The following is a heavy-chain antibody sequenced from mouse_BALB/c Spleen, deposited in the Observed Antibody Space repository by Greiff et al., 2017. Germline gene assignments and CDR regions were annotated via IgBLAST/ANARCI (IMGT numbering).Heavy chain of an antibody. CDR1: GYTFTSYV. D-gene: IGHD1-1*01. Sequence: EVQLQESGPELVKPGASVKMSCKASGYTFTSYVMHWVKQKPGQGLEWIGYINPYNDGTKYNEKFKGKATLTSDKSSSTAYMELSSLTSEDSAVYYCARTYYYGSSYPLDYWGQGTTLTVSS. J-gene: IGHJ2*01. CDR3: ARTYYYGSSYPLDY. CDR2: INPYNDGT. V-gene: IGHV1-14*01.